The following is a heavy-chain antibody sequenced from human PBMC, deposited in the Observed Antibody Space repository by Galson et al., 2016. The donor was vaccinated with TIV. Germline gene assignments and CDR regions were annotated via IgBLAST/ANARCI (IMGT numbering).Heavy chain of an antibody. CDR2: IYTGGSA. CDR3: ARKDSSVHGDLRGAFDV. V-gene: IGHV3-53*01. Sequence: LRLSCAVSGFTVSSYHMSWVRQAPGKGLEWMSVIYTGGSAYYPDSVKGRFTISRDDSKNTLHLQMNSLTVEDTAVYYCARKDSSVHGDLRGAFDVWGQGTMVIVSS. CDR1: GFTVSSYH. J-gene: IGHJ3*01. D-gene: IGHD4-17*01.